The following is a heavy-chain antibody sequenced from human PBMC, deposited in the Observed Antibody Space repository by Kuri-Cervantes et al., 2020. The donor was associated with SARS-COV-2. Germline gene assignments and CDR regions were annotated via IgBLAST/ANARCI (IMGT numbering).Heavy chain of an antibody. CDR2: IYYSGST. D-gene: IGHD4-17*01. J-gene: IGHJ4*02. CDR1: GGSISSSSYY. Sequence: SETLSLTCTVSGGSISSSSYYWGWIRQPPGKGLEWIGSIYYSGSTYYNPSLESRVTISVDTSKTHFSLQLSSVTAADSAVYYCARRTANNNGDYGRFENWGQGTLVTVSS. V-gene: IGHV4-39*02. CDR3: ARRTANNNGDYGRFEN.